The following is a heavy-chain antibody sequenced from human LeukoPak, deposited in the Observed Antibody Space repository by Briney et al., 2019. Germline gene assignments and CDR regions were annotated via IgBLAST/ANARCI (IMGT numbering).Heavy chain of an antibody. CDR2: ISSSSSYI. CDR3: ARDSLGTTAD. J-gene: IGHJ4*02. V-gene: IGHV3-21*01. D-gene: IGHD4-17*01. Sequence: GGSLRLSCAASGFTFSSYAMNWVRQAPGKGLEWVSSISSSSSYIYYADSVKGRFTISRDNAKNSLYLQMNSLRAEDTAVYYCARDSLGTTADWGQGTLVTVSS. CDR1: GFTFSSYA.